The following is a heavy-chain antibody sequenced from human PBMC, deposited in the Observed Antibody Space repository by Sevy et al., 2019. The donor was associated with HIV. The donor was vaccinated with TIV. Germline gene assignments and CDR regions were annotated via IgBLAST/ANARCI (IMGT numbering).Heavy chain of an antibody. CDR3: ARDSGTYNAFDL. D-gene: IGHD1-26*01. J-gene: IGHJ3*01. V-gene: IGHV3-64*01. CDR1: GFPFSSYS. Sequence: GGSLRLSCAASGFPFSSYSFYWVRQAPGKGLEYVSAIGSDGETTLYASSVKGRFTISRDNSKNTVFLQMGRLRSEDMGVYYCARDSGTYNAFDLWGRGPMVTVSS. CDR2: IGSDGETT.